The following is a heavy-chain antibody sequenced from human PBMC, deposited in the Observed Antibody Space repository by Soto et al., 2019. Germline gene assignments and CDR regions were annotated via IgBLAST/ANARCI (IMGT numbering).Heavy chain of an antibody. CDR1: GYTFTSYD. CDR2: MNPNSGNT. V-gene: IGHV1-8*01. Sequence: ASVKVSCKASGYTFTSYDINWVRQATGQGLEWMGWMNPNSGNTGYAQKFQGRVTMTRNTSISTAYMELSSLRSEDTAVYYCARGFTNYYDSSGYYYISWFDPWGQGTPVTVSS. D-gene: IGHD3-22*01. CDR3: ARGFTNYYDSSGYYYISWFDP. J-gene: IGHJ5*02.